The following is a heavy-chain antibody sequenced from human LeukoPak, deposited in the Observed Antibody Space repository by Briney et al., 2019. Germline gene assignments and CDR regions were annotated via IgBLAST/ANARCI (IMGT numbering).Heavy chain of an antibody. CDR1: GFNFNNYN. V-gene: IGHV3-48*01. CDR2: ITLSSSTI. Sequence: GGSLRLSCAASGFNFNNYNMNWVRQAPGKGLEWVSYITLSSSTIYYADSVKGRFTISRDNAKNSLYLQMNSLRAEDTAVYYCAKEPSYSSSWYTSCDYWGQGTLVTVSS. CDR3: AKEPSYSSSWYTSCDY. J-gene: IGHJ4*02. D-gene: IGHD6-13*01.